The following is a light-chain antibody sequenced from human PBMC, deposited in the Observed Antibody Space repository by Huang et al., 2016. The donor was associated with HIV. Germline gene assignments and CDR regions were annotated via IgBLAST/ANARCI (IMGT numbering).Light chain of an antibody. CDR3: QQRTNWPPIT. CDR1: QSISTF. J-gene: IGKJ5*01. CDR2: DAS. Sequence: EIVLTQSPATLSLSPGVRATLSCRASQSISTFLAWYQQKPGQAPRLLIYDASHRAAGIPARFSGSVSGTDFALTISSVEPEDSAVYYCQQRTNWPPITFGQGTRLEIK. V-gene: IGKV3-11*01.